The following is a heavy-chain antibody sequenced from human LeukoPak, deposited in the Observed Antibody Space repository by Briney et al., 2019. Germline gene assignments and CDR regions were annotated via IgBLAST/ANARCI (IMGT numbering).Heavy chain of an antibody. J-gene: IGHJ4*02. CDR1: GFTFGDYT. D-gene: IGHD3-3*01. CDR2: ISNSGGRT. Sequence: GGSLRLSCTASGFTFGDYTMSWVRQAPGKGLEWVSSISNSGGRTFYTDSVKGRFTISRDNSKITLYLQMNSLRAEDTAVYYCAKDHYWSIDYWGRGTLVTVSS. V-gene: IGHV3-23*01. CDR3: AKDHYWSIDY.